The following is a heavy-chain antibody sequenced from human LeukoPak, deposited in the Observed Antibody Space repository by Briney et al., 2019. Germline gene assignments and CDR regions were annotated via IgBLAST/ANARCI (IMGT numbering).Heavy chain of an antibody. D-gene: IGHD2-15*01. CDR1: GYSISSGYY. J-gene: IGHJ6*03. V-gene: IGHV4-38-2*01. CDR2: IYHSGST. CDR3: ARGAYCSGATCYRSYDYYYMDV. Sequence: PSETLSLTCAVSGYSISSGYYWGWIRQPPGKGLAWIGSIYHSGSTYYYPSLKSRVTISLDTSNNQFSLKLTSVTAADTAVYYCARGAYCSGATCYRSYDYYYMDVWGRGTTVTVAS.